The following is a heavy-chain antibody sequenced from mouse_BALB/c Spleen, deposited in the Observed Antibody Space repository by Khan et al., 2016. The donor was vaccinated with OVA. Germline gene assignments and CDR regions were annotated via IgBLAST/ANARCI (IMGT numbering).Heavy chain of an antibody. CDR3: AKGVWSYYYTVDY. CDR2: IWGGGST. J-gene: IGHJ4*01. V-gene: IGHV2-6-5*01. Sequence: QVQLQQSGPGLVAPSQNLSITCTVSGFSLSDYGVSWIRQPPGKGLEWLGVIWGGGSTYYNSVLKSRLSISKDNSKSQVFLKMSSLQSDDTAMFYCAKGVWSYYYTVDYWGQGISVTVSS. CDR1: GFSLSDYG.